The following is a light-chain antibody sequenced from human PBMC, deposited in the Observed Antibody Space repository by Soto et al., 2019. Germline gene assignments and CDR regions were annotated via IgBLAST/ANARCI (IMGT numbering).Light chain of an antibody. CDR2: EDN. V-gene: IGLV6-57*02. Sequence: NFMLTQPHSVSESPGKTVIISCTGSGGTVASNYVQWYQHRPGSAPTAVMYEDNRRPSGVPDRFSGSIDSSSNSASLTISDLKTEDEADYYRQSYDDNSSWVFGGGTQLTVL. CDR3: QSYDDNSSWV. J-gene: IGLJ3*02. CDR1: GGTVASNY.